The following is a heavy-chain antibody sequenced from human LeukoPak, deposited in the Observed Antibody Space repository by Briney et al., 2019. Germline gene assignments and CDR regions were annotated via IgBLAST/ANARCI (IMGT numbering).Heavy chain of an antibody. D-gene: IGHD3-16*01. CDR2: LASDENNR. CDR1: GLTISDSW. CDR3: ARDAGWGRLDS. Sequence: GGSLRLSCAASGLTISDSWIHWVRQVPGKGLMWVSRLASDENNRIYADSVKGRFTISRDNAKNTLFLQMNSLRVEDTGFYYCARDAGWGRLDSWGQGTLVTVSS. J-gene: IGHJ4*02. V-gene: IGHV3-74*01.